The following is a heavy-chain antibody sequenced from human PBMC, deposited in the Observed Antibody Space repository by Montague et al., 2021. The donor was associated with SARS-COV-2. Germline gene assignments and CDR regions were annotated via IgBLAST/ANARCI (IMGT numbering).Heavy chain of an antibody. CDR1: GFTFSSYA. J-gene: IGHJ6*02. V-gene: IGHV4-59*08. CDR3: ARRGVVPAGMEYYYYGMDV. D-gene: IGHD2-2*01. Sequence: LRLSCAASGFTFSSYAMRWIRQPPGKGLEWIGYIYYSGSTNYNPSLKSRVTISVDTSKNQFSLKLSSVTAADTAVYYCARRGVVPAGMEYYYYGMDVWGQGTTVTVSS. CDR2: IYYSGST.